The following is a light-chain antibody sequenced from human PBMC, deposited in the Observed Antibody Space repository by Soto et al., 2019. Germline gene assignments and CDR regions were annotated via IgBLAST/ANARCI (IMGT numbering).Light chain of an antibody. CDR1: QSVSKY. CDR2: NAS. Sequence: EIVLTQSPATLSLSPGERATLYCRASQSVSKYLAWYQQTPGQAPRLLIYNASNRATGIPVRFSGSGSGTDFTLTISSLEPEDFAVYYCQQYSNWPLTFGGGTKVDNK. V-gene: IGKV3-11*01. CDR3: QQYSNWPLT. J-gene: IGKJ4*01.